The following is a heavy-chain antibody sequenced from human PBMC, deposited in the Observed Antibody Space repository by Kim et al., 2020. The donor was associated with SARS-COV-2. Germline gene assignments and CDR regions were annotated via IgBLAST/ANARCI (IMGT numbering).Heavy chain of an antibody. CDR2: INHSGST. CDR3: ARAFGYSNHWFDP. CDR1: GGSFSGYY. V-gene: IGHV4-34*01. J-gene: IGHJ5*02. D-gene: IGHD4-4*01. Sequence: SETLSLTCAVYGGSFSGYYWSWIRQPPGKGLEWIGEINHSGSTNYNPSLKSRVTISVDTSKNQFSLKLSSVTAADTAVYYCARAFGYSNHWFDPWGQGTLVTVSS.